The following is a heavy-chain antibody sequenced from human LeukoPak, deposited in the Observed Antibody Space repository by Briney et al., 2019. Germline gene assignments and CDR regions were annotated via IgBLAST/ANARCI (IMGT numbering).Heavy chain of an antibody. V-gene: IGHV1-69*13. Sequence: SVKVSCKASGGTFSSYAISWVRQAPGQGLEWMGGIIPIFGTANYAQKFQGRVTITADESTSTAYMELSSLRSEDTAVYYCARGAADYYDSSGYLFDYWGQGTLVTVSS. CDR2: IIPIFGTA. D-gene: IGHD3-22*01. CDR1: GGTFSSYA. CDR3: ARGAADYYDSSGYLFDY. J-gene: IGHJ4*02.